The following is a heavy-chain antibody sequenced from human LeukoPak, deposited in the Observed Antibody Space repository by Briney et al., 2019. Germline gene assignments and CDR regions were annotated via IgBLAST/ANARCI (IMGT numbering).Heavy chain of an antibody. CDR2: FDPEDGET. CDR3: AIGQSFPHQDAFDI. Sequence: GASVKVSCKVSGYTLTELSMHWVRQAPGKGLEWMGGFDPEDGETIYAQKFQGRVTMTEDTSTDTAYMELSSLRSEDTAVYYCAIGQSFPHQDAFDIWGQGTMVTVSS. J-gene: IGHJ3*02. V-gene: IGHV1-24*01. D-gene: IGHD1-26*01. CDR1: GYTLTELS.